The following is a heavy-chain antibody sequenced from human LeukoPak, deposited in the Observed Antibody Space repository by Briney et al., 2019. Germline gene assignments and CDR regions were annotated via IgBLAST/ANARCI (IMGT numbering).Heavy chain of an antibody. V-gene: IGHV1-2*04. J-gene: IGHJ4*02. CDR3: ARGVGNEWVIKYFDY. CDR1: GYTFTGYY. Sequence: ASVKVSCKASGYTFTGYYLHWVRQAPGQGLEWMGWINPNSGGTNYAQKFQGWVTMTRDPSISTAYMELRRLRSDDTAVYYCARGVGNEWVIKYFDYWGQGTLVTVSS. CDR2: INPNSGGT. D-gene: IGHD1-1*01.